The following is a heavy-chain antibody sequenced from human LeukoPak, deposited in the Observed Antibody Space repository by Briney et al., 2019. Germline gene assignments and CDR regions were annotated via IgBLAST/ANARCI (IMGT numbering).Heavy chain of an antibody. D-gene: IGHD5-24*01. CDR1: GYTFTGYY. Sequence: ASVKVSCKASGYTFTGYYMHWVRQAPGQGLEWMGWINPNSGCTHYAQKFQGRVTMTRDTSISTACMELSRLRSDDTAVYYCATKEMATINYYYYYMDVWGKGTTVTVSS. CDR2: INPNSGCT. J-gene: IGHJ6*03. V-gene: IGHV1-2*02. CDR3: ATKEMATINYYYYYMDV.